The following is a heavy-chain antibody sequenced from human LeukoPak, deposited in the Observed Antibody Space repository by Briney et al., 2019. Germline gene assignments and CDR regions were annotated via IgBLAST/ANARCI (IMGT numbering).Heavy chain of an antibody. J-gene: IGHJ4*02. CDR1: GGTFSSYA. D-gene: IGHD3-10*01. Sequence: SVKVSCKASGGTFSSYAISWVRQAPGQGLEWMGRIIPILGIANYAQKFQGRVTITADKSTSKAYMELSSLRSEDTAVYYCASELLGPPGVDYWGQGTLVTVSS. CDR2: IIPILGIA. CDR3: ASELLGPPGVDY. V-gene: IGHV1-69*04.